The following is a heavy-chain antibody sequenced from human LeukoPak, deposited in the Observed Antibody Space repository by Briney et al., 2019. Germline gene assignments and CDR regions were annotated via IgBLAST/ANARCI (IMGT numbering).Heavy chain of an antibody. J-gene: IGHJ5*02. D-gene: IGHD1-1*01. Sequence: PSESLSLTCTVSGDSISSYYWSWIRQAPEKELEYIGYIYYTGSTDYHPSLKSRITISVDTSKNQFSLKLTSVTAADTAVYYCARRTGGGWFDPWGQGILVTVSS. CDR3: ARRTGGGWFDP. CDR1: GDSISSYY. V-gene: IGHV4-59*08. CDR2: IYYTGST.